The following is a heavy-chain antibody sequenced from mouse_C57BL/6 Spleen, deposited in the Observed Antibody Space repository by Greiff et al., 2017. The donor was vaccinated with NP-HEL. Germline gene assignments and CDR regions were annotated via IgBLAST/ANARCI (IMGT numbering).Heavy chain of an antibody. CDR2: IYPSDSDT. J-gene: IGHJ2*01. CDR1: GYTFTSYW. CDR3: ARHSYDYEGY. D-gene: IGHD2-4*01. V-gene: IGHV1-61*01. Sequence: QVQLKQPGAELVRPGSSVKLSCTASGYTFTSYWMDWVKQRPGQGLEWIGNIYPSDSDTHYNQKFKDKATLTVDKSSSTACMQLSSLTSEDSAVYYCARHSYDYEGYWGQGTTLTVSS.